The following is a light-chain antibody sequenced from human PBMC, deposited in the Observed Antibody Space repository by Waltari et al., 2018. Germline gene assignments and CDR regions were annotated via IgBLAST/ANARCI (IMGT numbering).Light chain of an antibody. Sequence: EIVLTQSRGTLSLSLGERATVPCRASQSVSRALAWYQQKPGQAPRLLIYGASTRATGIPDRFSGSGSGTDFSLTISRLEPDDFAVYYCQHYLRLPVTFGQGTTVEI. CDR2: GAS. CDR1: QSVSRA. CDR3: QHYLRLPVT. J-gene: IGKJ1*01. V-gene: IGKV3-20*01.